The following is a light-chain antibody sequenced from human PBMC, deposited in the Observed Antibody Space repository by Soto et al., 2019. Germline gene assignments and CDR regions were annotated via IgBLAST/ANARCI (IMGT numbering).Light chain of an antibody. J-gene: IGKJ5*01. CDR1: QSISSY. Sequence: DIQMTQSPSSLSASVGDRVTITCRASQSISSYLNWYQQKPGKAPKLLIYAASSLQSGVPSRFSGSGSGTDFTLTISSLQPEDFATYFCQQSYGTLITFGQGTRLEI. V-gene: IGKV1-39*01. CDR3: QQSYGTLIT. CDR2: AAS.